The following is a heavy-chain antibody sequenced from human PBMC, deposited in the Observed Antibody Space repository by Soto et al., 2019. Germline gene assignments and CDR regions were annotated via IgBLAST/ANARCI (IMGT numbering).Heavy chain of an antibody. D-gene: IGHD3-22*01. CDR2: IVVGSGNT. V-gene: IGHV1-58*01. CDR1: GFTFTSSA. J-gene: IGHJ5*02. Sequence: GASVKVSCKASGFTFTSSAVQWVRQARGQRLEWIGWIVVGSGNTNYAQKFQERVTITRDMSTSTAYMELSSLRSEDTAVYYCAADSVGYYDSSGYHNWFDPWGQGTLVTVSS. CDR3: AADSVGYYDSSGYHNWFDP.